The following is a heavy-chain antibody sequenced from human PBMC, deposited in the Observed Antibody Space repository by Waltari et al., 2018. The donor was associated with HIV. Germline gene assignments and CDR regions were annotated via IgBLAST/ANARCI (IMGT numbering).Heavy chain of an antibody. V-gene: IGHV1-69*01. J-gene: IGHJ6*02. CDR3: ARTMRLAGYDNGMDV. D-gene: IGHD3-22*01. CDR2: IIPMFATT. CDR1: VATFSTYA. Sequence: QVQLVQSGAEVRTPGSSVKVSCKTSVATFSTYAIPWVRPAPGQGLEWMGGIIPMFATTHYAQHFQDRVTISADETTGTAYMELSRLRSQDTAVYYCARTMRLAGYDNGMDVWGQGTTVTVS.